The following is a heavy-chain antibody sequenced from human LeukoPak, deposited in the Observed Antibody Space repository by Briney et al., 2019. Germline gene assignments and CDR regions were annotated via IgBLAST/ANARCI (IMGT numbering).Heavy chain of an antibody. Sequence: VASVKVSCKASGYTFTGYYMHWVRQAPGQGLERMGWINPNSGGTNYAQKFQGRVTMTRDTSISTAYMELSRLRSDDTAVYYCARVAETTVVTPYFDYWGQGTLVTVSS. J-gene: IGHJ4*02. V-gene: IGHV1-2*02. D-gene: IGHD4-23*01. CDR2: INPNSGGT. CDR1: GYTFTGYY. CDR3: ARVAETTVVTPYFDY.